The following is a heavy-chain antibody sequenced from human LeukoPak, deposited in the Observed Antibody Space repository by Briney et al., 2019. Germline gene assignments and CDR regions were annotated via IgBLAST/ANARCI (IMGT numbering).Heavy chain of an antibody. CDR1: GGSISSYY. CDR3: ARQGRGYGGNTDY. J-gene: IGHJ4*02. Sequence: PSETLSLTYTVSGGSISSYYWTWIRQPPGKGLEWIGYIYYSGSTNYNPSLKSRVTISVDTSKNQFSLKLSSVTAADTAVYYCARQGRGYGGNTDYWGQGTLVTVSS. V-gene: IGHV4-59*08. CDR2: IYYSGST. D-gene: IGHD4-23*01.